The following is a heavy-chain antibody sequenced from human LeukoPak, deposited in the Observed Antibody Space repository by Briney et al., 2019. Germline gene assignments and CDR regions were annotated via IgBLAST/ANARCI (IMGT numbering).Heavy chain of an antibody. J-gene: IGHJ4*02. CDR2: IRYDGSNK. Sequence: GGSLRLSCAASGFTFSSYGMHWVRQAPGKGLEWVAFIRYDGSNKCYADSVKGRFTISRDNSKNTLYLQMNSLRAEDTAVYYCAKDTEYYYYDSSGYPEGGFDYWGQGTLVTVSS. D-gene: IGHD3-22*01. V-gene: IGHV3-30*02. CDR1: GFTFSSYG. CDR3: AKDTEYYYYDSSGYPEGGFDY.